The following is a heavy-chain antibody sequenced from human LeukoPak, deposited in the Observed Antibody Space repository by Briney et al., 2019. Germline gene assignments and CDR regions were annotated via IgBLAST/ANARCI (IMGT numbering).Heavy chain of an antibody. D-gene: IGHD3-10*01. CDR1: GGSISSGGYS. CDR2: IYHSGST. J-gene: IGHJ6*02. V-gene: IGHV4-30-2*01. CDR3: ARGYGSGPYYYYGMDV. Sequence: SETLSLTCAVSGGSISSGGYSWSWIRQPPGKGLEWIGYIYHSGSTYYNPSLKSRVTISVDRSKDQFSLKLSSVTAADTAVYYCARGYGSGPYYYYGMDVWGQGTTVTVSS.